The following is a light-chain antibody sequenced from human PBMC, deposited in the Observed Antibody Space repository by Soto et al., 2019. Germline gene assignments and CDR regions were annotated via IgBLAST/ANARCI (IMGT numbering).Light chain of an antibody. CDR1: NSNIGRNT. CDR3: AAWDESPNVPM. V-gene: IGLV1-44*01. J-gene: IGLJ3*02. Sequence: QSVLTQPPSASGTSGQRVTISCSGSNSNIGRNTVNWYQQLPGAAPSLLIYSNNQRPSGVPDRFSGSKSGTSASLAISGLQSEDEADYYCAAWDESPNVPMFGGGTKLTVL. CDR2: SNN.